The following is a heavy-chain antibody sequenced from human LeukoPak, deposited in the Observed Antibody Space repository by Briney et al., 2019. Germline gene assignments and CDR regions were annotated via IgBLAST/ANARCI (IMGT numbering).Heavy chain of an antibody. J-gene: IGHJ4*02. D-gene: IGHD2-2*01. CDR2: ISGSGGST. CDR3: AKGVFGVVPAATFDY. V-gene: IGHV3-23*01. CDR1: GFTFSSYA. Sequence: PGGSLRLSCAASGFTFSSYAMSWVRQAPGKGLEWVSAISGSGGSTYYADSVKGRFTISRDNSKTTLYLRRNSLKAEDTAVYYCAKGVFGVVPAATFDYWGQGTLVTVSS.